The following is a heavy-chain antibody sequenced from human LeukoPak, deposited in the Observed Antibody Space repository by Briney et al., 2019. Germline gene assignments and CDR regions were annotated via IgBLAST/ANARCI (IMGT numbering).Heavy chain of an antibody. Sequence: GGSLRLSCAASGFTFSNNAMSWVRQAPGKGLEWVANIKQDGSEKYYVDSVKGRFTISRDNAKNSLYLQMNSLRAEDTAVYYCASRSSGWYPYFDYWGQGTLVTVSS. CDR1: GFTFSNNA. D-gene: IGHD6-19*01. CDR2: IKQDGSEK. V-gene: IGHV3-7*03. J-gene: IGHJ4*02. CDR3: ASRSSGWYPYFDY.